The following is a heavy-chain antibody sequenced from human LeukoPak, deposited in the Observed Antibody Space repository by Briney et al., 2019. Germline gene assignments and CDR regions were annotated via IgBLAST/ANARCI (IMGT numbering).Heavy chain of an antibody. Sequence: GGSLRLSCTASGFSFNLFGMYWVRQAPGKGLEWVAFIRNDGTHEKYGDSVKGRFTISRDNSKNTLYLLMNSLRGEDTAIYYCAKDPENNGYSDGSFDYWGQGTLASVSS. D-gene: IGHD3-22*01. CDR2: IRNDGTHE. CDR1: GFSFNLFG. J-gene: IGHJ4*02. V-gene: IGHV3-30*02. CDR3: AKDPENNGYSDGSFDY.